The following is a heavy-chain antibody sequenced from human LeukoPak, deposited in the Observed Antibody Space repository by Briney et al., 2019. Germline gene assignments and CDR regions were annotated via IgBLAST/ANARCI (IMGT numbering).Heavy chain of an antibody. Sequence: GGSLRLSCAAPGFTVSNNYMTWVRQAPGKGLEWVSVIYSGNRTKYADSVKGRFIISRDNSKNTLLLQMNSLRAEDTAVYYCARLTSGNGLDVWGRGTTVTVS. V-gene: IGHV3-66*04. CDR1: GFTVSNNY. CDR3: ARLTSGNGLDV. CDR2: IYSGNRT. D-gene: IGHD3-3*01. J-gene: IGHJ6*02.